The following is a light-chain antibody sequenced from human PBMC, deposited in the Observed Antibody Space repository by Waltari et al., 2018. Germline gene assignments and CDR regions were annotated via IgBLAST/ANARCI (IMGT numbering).Light chain of an antibody. Sequence: QSALTQPPSASGSPGQSVTISCTGTSSDIGNSDHVSWYQQHPGTAPKLIIHEVTKRPAGVPDLFSGSKSGNTASLTVSGLQAEDEAEYYCCSYAGSDHFYVFGTGTHVTVL. J-gene: IGLJ1*01. CDR1: SSDIGNSDH. CDR3: CSYAGSDHFYV. CDR2: EVT. V-gene: IGLV2-8*01.